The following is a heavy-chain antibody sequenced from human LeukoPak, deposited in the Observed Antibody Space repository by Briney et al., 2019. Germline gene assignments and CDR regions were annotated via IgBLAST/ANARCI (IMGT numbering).Heavy chain of an antibody. J-gene: IGHJ5*02. D-gene: IGHD3-3*01. Sequence: GGSLRLTCAASGFTFSSYSMNWVRQAPGKGLEWVSYISSSSSTIFYADSVKGRFTISRDNAKNSLYLQMNSLRVEDTAVYYCTKSDWFDPWGQGTLVTVSS. CDR1: GFTFSSYS. CDR2: ISSSSSTI. V-gene: IGHV3-48*01. CDR3: TKSDWFDP.